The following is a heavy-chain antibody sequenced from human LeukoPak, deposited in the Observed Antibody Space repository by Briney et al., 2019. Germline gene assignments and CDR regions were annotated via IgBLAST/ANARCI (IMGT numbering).Heavy chain of an antibody. Sequence: PSETLSLTCTVSGYSISSGYYWGWIRQPPGKGLEWIGSMYHSGSTYYNPSLKSRVTISVDTSKNQFSLKLSSVTAADTAVYYCARGVIAGRYFDWLLVRSKYYFDYWGQGTLVTVSS. CDR1: GYSISSGYY. CDR3: ARGVIAGRYFDWLLVRSKYYFDY. D-gene: IGHD3-9*01. J-gene: IGHJ4*02. V-gene: IGHV4-38-2*02. CDR2: MYHSGST.